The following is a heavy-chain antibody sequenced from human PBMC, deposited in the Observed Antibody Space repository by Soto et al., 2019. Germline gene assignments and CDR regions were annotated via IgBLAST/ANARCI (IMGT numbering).Heavy chain of an antibody. CDR1: GGSFSNYI. CDR3: ARGLFGQQWLVGFDT. J-gene: IGHJ4*02. V-gene: IGHV1-69*13. CDR2: TIPMFATA. D-gene: IGHD6-19*01. Sequence: SVKVSCKASGGSFSNYIFSCVLQSALQGLEWMGGTIPMFATAQYAQKLQGRVTITADESTSTVYMDLTSLRSDDTAVYYCARGLFGQQWLVGFDTWGQGTLVTVSS.